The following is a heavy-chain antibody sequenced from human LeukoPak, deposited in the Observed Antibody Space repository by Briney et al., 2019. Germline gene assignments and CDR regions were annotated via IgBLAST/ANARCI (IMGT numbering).Heavy chain of an antibody. V-gene: IGHV1-8*02. J-gene: IGHJ4*02. D-gene: IGHD3-3*01. CDR2: MNPGTGDT. CDR1: GYTRTTYD. CDR3: TRGKALQFLDWLPQLYY. Sequence: ASVKVSCKASGYTRTTYDIIWVRQATGQGLEWMGWMNPGTGDTGYAQKFQDRVTITRNTSLNTAYMELNSLRYEDTAAYYCTRGKALQFLDWLPQLYYWGQGTVVTVSS.